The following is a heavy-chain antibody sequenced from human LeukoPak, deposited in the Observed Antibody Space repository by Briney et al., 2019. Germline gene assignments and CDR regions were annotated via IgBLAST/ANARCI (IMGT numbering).Heavy chain of an antibody. CDR2: IHSGGST. D-gene: IGHD3-16*01. Sequence: GGSLRFSCAASGFVVTSNFMSWVRQAPGKGLEWISMIHSGGSTYYADSVKGRFTVSRDKSENALYLQMNSLRAEDTAVYYCARETLYSYGYNYYYYMDVWGKGTTVTVSS. CDR1: GFVVTSNF. V-gene: IGHV3-53*01. J-gene: IGHJ6*03. CDR3: ARETLYSYGYNYYYYMDV.